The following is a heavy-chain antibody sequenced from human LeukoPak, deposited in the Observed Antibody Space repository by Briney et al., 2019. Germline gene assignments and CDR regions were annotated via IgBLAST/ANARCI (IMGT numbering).Heavy chain of an antibody. J-gene: IGHJ6*02. CDR1: GFTFSNYW. CDR3: ARAISHSNYGVDV. V-gene: IGHV3-74*01. Sequence: GGSLRLSCAASGFTFSNYWMHWVRQAPGKGLVWVSRISSDGSSTSYADSVKGRFTISRDNAKNTLYLQMNSLRAEDTAVYYCARAISHSNYGVDVWGQGTTVTVSS. D-gene: IGHD6-13*01. CDR2: ISSDGSST.